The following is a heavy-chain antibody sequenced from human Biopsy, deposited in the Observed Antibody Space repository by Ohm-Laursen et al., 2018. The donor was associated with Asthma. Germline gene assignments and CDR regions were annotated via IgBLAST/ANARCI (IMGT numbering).Heavy chain of an antibody. V-gene: IGHV3-30*18. CDR1: GFSFINYG. CDR2: ISFDGTNR. D-gene: IGHD1-26*01. CDR3: AKEVFPGWELRRGPDS. J-gene: IGHJ4*02. Sequence: SLRLSCTASGFSFINYGMHWVRQAPGKGLDWVAVISFDGTNRNYTDSVKGRFTISRDNSRNTLHLEMNSLRAEDTAVYFCAKEVFPGWELRRGPDSWGQGTLVTVSS.